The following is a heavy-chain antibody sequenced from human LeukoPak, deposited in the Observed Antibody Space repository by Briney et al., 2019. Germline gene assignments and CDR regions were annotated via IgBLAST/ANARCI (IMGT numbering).Heavy chain of an antibody. J-gene: IGHJ4*02. V-gene: IGHV1-2*06. CDR1: GYSFTAYY. Sequence: GASVKVSCKAPGYSFTAYYMHWVRQAPGQGLEWMGRINPNSGGADYAQKFQGRVTMTRDTSISTAYMELSSLRSDGTAVYYCARVSYGDDATPFDYWGQGTLVTVSS. D-gene: IGHD4-17*01. CDR3: ARVSYGDDATPFDY. CDR2: INPNSGGA.